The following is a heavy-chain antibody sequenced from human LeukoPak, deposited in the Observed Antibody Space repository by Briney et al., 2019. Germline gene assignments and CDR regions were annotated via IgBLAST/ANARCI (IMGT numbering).Heavy chain of an antibody. Sequence: PGGSLRLSCAASGFTLSTYSMTWVRQAPGKGLEWLSYISGSSSTIHYADSVKGRFTISRDNAKNSLYLQMNSLRGEDSAVYYCARDHYSRNDFWGQGTLVTVSS. J-gene: IGHJ4*02. CDR2: ISGSSSTI. CDR1: GFTLSTYS. D-gene: IGHD6-13*01. CDR3: ARDHYSRNDF. V-gene: IGHV3-48*01.